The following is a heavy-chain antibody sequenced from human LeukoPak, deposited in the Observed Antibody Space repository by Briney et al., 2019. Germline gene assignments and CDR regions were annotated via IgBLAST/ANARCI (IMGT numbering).Heavy chain of an antibody. D-gene: IGHD5-18*01. CDR2: ISTYNGNT. CDR1: GYNFDRYG. Sequence: SVKVSCKGSGYNFDRYGVNWVRQAPGQGLEWVGWISTYNGNTFYAQKFEGRVSMTTDTSTNTVYMELRSLRSDDAAVYYCARSYLDGGYSYGPWGQGTLVTVSS. CDR3: ARSYLDGGYSYGP. V-gene: IGHV1-18*04. J-gene: IGHJ5*02.